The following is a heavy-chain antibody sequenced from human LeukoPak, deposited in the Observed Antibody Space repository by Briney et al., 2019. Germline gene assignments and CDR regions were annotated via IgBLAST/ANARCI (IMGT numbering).Heavy chain of an antibody. V-gene: IGHV4-4*07. Sequence: SETLSLTCTVSGGSISSYYWSWIRQPAGKVLESIGHISTSGSTNYSPSLKSRVTMSVDTSKNQFSLKLSSVTAADTAVYYCARVRYSDSSVLTRKRSYYFDYWGQGTLVTVSS. CDR2: ISTSGST. J-gene: IGHJ4*02. CDR1: GGSISSYY. CDR3: ARVRYSDSSVLTRKRSYYFDY. D-gene: IGHD3-22*01.